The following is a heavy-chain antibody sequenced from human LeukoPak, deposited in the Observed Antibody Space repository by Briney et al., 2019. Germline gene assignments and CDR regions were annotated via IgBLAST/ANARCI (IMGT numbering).Heavy chain of an antibody. CDR3: ARIGYSSGWYSVYYFDY. CDR2: IYPGDSDT. CDR1: GYSFTSYW. Sequence: GESLKISCKGSGYSFTSYWIGWVRQMPGKGLGWMGIIYPGDSDTRYSPSFQGQVTISADKSISTAYLQWSSLKASDTAMYYCARIGYSSGWYSVYYFDYWGQGTLVTVSS. J-gene: IGHJ4*02. V-gene: IGHV5-51*01. D-gene: IGHD6-19*01.